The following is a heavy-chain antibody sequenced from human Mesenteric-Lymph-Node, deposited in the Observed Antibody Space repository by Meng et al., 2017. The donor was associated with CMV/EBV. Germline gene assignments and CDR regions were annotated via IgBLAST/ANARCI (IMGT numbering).Heavy chain of an antibody. J-gene: IGHJ4*02. CDR3: VRGLSSSCSGGSCYSTGFDY. CDR1: GFTFSNSD. V-gene: IGHV3-19*01. CDR2: VSWNGSRT. Sequence: LSLTGAASGFTFSNSDMNWVRQAPGKGLEWVSGVSWNGSRTHYADSVKGRFTISRDNSKNMVYLQMSSLRVEDTAVYYCVRGLSSSCSGGSCYSTGFDYRGQGTQVTVSS. D-gene: IGHD2-15*01.